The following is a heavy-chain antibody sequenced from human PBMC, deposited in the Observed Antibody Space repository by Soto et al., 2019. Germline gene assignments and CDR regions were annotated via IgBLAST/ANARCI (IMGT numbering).Heavy chain of an antibody. CDR2: INPTDGTT. CDR3: AGDPRGTARRFDY. CDR1: GYTFTDYY. J-gene: IGHJ4*02. D-gene: IGHD3-16*01. V-gene: IGHV1-46*01. Sequence: QVQLVQSGAEVKKPGASVKVSCTASGYTFTDYYIHWVRQAPGQGLEWRGIINPTDGTTSYPQKFQDRVTMTRDTSTSSVYMELSSLTSEDTAIYYCAGDPRGTARRFDYWGQGTLVTVSS.